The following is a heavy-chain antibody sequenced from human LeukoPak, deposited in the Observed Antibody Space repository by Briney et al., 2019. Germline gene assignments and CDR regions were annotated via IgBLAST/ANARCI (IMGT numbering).Heavy chain of an antibody. D-gene: IGHD6-13*01. V-gene: IGHV4-39*07. CDR3: ARDGRVENSWYRVNWFDP. Sequence: SETLSLTCSVSGDSINSKISYWGWIRQPPGKGLESIGSIYYSGSTCYNPSLMSRVTMSVDTSKNQFSLKLSSVTAADTAVYYCARDGRVENSWYRVNWFDPWGQGTLVTVSS. CDR2: IYYSGST. CDR1: GDSINSKISY. J-gene: IGHJ5*02.